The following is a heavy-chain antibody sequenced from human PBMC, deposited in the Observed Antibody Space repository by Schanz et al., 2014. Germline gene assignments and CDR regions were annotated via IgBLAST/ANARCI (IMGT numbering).Heavy chain of an antibody. Sequence: QVQLVESGGGVVQPGRSLRLSCAASGFTFSSYAMHWVRQAPGKGLEWVAVISYDGRNKYYADSVKGRFTISRDNSKNTLYLQMNSLSTEDTAVYYCARDIERYDGGGGGFDPWGQGTLVTVSS. D-gene: IGHD2-21*01. V-gene: IGHV3-30-3*01. CDR2: ISYDGRNK. CDR3: ARDIERYDGGGGGFDP. CDR1: GFTFSSYA. J-gene: IGHJ5*02.